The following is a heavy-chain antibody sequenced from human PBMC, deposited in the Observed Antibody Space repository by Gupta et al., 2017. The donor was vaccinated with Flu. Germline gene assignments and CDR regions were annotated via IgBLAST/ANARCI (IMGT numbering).Heavy chain of an antibody. CDR2: ISSSSSTI. J-gene: IGHJ1*01. CDR1: GFPFSPYR. CDR3: ARDSGATRESLQH. D-gene: IGHD1-26*01. V-gene: IGHV3-48*02. Sequence: EVQLVESGGGLVQPGGSLRLSCAPYGFPFSPYRMKWVRQAPGKGLEWVSYISSSSSTIYYADSVKGRFTISRDNAKNSLYLQMNSLRDEDTAVYYCARDSGATRESLQHWGQGTLVTVSS.